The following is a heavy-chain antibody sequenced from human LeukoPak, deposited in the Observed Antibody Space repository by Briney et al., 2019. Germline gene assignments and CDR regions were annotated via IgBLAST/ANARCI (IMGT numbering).Heavy chain of an antibody. D-gene: IGHD6-25*01. CDR2: INPNSGGT. Sequence: ASVKVSCKASGHTFTGYYMHWVRQAPGQGLEWMGRINPNSGGTNYAQKFQGRVTMTRDTSTSTVYMELSSLRSEDTAVYYCARDSADYWGQGTLVTVSS. J-gene: IGHJ4*02. CDR1: GHTFTGYY. CDR3: ARDSADY. V-gene: IGHV1-2*06.